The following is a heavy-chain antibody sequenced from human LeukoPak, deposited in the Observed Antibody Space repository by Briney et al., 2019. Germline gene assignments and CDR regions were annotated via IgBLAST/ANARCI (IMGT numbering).Heavy chain of an antibody. D-gene: IGHD3-22*01. V-gene: IGHV4-59*01. CDR3: ARGYYDSSGYSAPFDY. J-gene: IGHJ4*02. CDR1: GGSISSNY. CDR2: ISYSGTT. Sequence: SETLSLTCTVSGGSISSNYWSWIRQPPGKGLEWVGYISYSGTTNYNPSLKSRLTISVDTSKNQFSLKLNSVTAAGTAMYFCARGYYDSSGYSAPFDYWGQGTLVTVSS.